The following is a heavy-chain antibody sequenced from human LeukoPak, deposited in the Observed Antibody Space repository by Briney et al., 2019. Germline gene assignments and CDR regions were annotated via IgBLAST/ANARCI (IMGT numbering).Heavy chain of an antibody. CDR3: ARARLSQKFLRLDY. Sequence: SETLSLTCTVSGGSISSSSYYWGWIRQPPGKGLEWIGEINHSGSTNYNPSLKSRVTISVDTSKNQFSLKLSSVTAADTAVYYCARARLSQKFLRLDYWGQGTLVTVSS. V-gene: IGHV4-39*07. D-gene: IGHD3-16*01. CDR2: INHSGST. CDR1: GGSISSSSYY. J-gene: IGHJ4*02.